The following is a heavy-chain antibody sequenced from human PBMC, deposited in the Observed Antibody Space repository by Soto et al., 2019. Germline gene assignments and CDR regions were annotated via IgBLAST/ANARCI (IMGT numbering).Heavy chain of an antibody. Sequence: SETLSLTCTVSGGSISSYYWSWIRQPPGKGLEWIGYIYYSGSTNYNPSLKSRVTISVDTSKNQFSLKLSSVTAADTAVYYCARTKHYYCYGMDVWGQGTTVTVSS. CDR3: ARTKHYYCYGMDV. V-gene: IGHV4-59*01. CDR1: GGSISSYY. J-gene: IGHJ6*02. CDR2: IYYSGST.